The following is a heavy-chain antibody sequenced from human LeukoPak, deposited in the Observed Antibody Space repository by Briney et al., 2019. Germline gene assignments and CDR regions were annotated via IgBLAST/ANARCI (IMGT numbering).Heavy chain of an antibody. V-gene: IGHV4-59*01. CDR2: IYYSGST. D-gene: IGHD3-10*01. CDR3: ARVRYGLGSYQFDY. J-gene: IGHJ4*02. Sequence: SETLSLTCTVSGGSISSYYWSWIRQPPGKGLEWIGYIYYSGSTNYNPSLKSRVTISVDTSKNQFSLKLSSVTAADTAVYYCARVRYGLGSYQFDYWGQGTLVTVSS. CDR1: GGSISSYY.